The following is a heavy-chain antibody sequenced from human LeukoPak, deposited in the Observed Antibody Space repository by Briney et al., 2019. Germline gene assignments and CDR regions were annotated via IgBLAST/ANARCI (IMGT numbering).Heavy chain of an antibody. V-gene: IGHV4-31*01. CDR1: GVSISSGGYY. CDR3: ARIPNQSKYSIGNY. CDR2: IYYTGST. J-gene: IGHJ4*02. D-gene: IGHD1-14*01. Sequence: SGTLSLTCTVSGVSISSGGYYWSWLRQHPGKGLGWIGYIYYTGSTYYNPSLKSLVTISVDTSKNQFSLKLTSVTAADTAVYYCARIPNQSKYSIGNYWGQGTLVTVSS.